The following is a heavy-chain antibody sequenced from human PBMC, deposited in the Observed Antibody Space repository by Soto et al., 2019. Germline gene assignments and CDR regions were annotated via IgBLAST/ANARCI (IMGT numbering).Heavy chain of an antibody. CDR3: AGGWHYYFDY. J-gene: IGHJ4*02. CDR1: GGSISGFY. Sequence: PSETLSLTCTVSGGSISGFYWNWFRQPAGKGLEWIGRIHTGGTTNYKPSLRSRVTMSVDTSKNQFSLKLTSVTAADTVVYYCAGGWHYYFDYWGQGTLVTVSS. CDR2: IHTGGTT. V-gene: IGHV4-4*07. D-gene: IGHD6-19*01.